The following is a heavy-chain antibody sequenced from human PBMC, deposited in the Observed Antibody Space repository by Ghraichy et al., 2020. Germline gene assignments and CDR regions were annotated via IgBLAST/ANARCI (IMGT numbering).Heavy chain of an antibody. Sequence: SETLSLTCTVSGGSISSYYWSWIRQPPGKGLEWIGYIYTSGSTNYNPSLKSRVTISVDTSKNQFSLKLSSVTAADTAVYYCARLDVPITIFGVEIRGGGIYGMDVWGQGTTVTVSS. CDR2: IYTSGST. D-gene: IGHD3-3*01. CDR1: GGSISSYY. V-gene: IGHV4-4*09. J-gene: IGHJ6*02. CDR3: ARLDVPITIFGVEIRGGGIYGMDV.